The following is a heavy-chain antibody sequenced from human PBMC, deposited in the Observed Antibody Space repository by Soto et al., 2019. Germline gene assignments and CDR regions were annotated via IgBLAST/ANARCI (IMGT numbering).Heavy chain of an antibody. D-gene: IGHD3-10*01. V-gene: IGHV6-1*01. CDR1: GESVSSNSAA. Sequence: SQTLSLTGAISGESVSSNSAAWNWIXKYXSIGLEWLGRTYYRSKWYNDYAVSVKSRITINSDTPKNQFSLQLNSVTPEDTAVYYCARCYYGSGLVYGMDVWGQGITVTVSS. CDR3: ARCYYGSGLVYGMDV. CDR2: TYYRSKWYN. J-gene: IGHJ6*02.